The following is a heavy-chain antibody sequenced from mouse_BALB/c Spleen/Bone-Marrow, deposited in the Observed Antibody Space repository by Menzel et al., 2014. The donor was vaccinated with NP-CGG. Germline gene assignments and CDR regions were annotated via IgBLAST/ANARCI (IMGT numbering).Heavy chain of an antibody. J-gene: IGHJ3*01. CDR2: ISDGGSYT. Sequence: EVQLMESGGGLVKPGGSLKLSCAASGFTFSDYYMYWVRQTPEKRLEWVATISDGGSYTYYPDSVKGRFTVSRDNAKNNLYLQMSSLKSEVTAMYYCANFYGSTWFAYWGQGTLVTVS. CDR1: GFTFSDYY. D-gene: IGHD1-1*01. V-gene: IGHV5-4*02. CDR3: ANFYGSTWFAY.